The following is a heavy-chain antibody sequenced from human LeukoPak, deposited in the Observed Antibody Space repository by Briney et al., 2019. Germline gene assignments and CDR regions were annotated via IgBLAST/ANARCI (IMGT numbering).Heavy chain of an antibody. CDR2: IYYSGST. CDR1: GVSISSSSYY. D-gene: IGHD6-13*01. CDR3: ARAHVIAAAHWFDP. Sequence: SETLSLTCTVSGVSISSSSYYWGWIRQPPGKGLEWIGYIYYSGSTNYNPSLKSRVTISVDTSKNQFSLKLSSVTAADTAVYYCARAHVIAAAHWFDPWGQGTLVTVSS. J-gene: IGHJ5*02. V-gene: IGHV4-61*05.